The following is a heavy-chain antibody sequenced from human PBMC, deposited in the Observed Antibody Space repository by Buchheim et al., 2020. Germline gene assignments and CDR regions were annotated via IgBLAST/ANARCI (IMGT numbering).Heavy chain of an antibody. Sequence: QVQLVQSGAEVKKPGASVKVSCKASGYTFTTYAIHWMRQAPGQRLEWMGWIHAGNGNTKSSQMFQGRVTITRDTSASTAYMELSSLRSEDTAMYYCARSLLYGSGNYALIDWGQGTL. J-gene: IGHJ4*02. V-gene: IGHV1-3*01. CDR2: IHAGNGNT. CDR1: GYTFTTYA. D-gene: IGHD3-10*01. CDR3: ARSLLYGSGNYALID.